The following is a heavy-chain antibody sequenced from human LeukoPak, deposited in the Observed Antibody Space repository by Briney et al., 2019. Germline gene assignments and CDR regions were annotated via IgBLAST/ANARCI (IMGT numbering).Heavy chain of an antibody. CDR3: ATGFSADLSGPPGY. CDR2: FDPEDGET. Sequence: GASVKVSCKVSGYTLTELSMHWVRQAPGKGLEWMGGFDPEDGETIDAQKFQGRVTMSEDTSTDTAYMELSSLRSEDTAVYYCATGFSADLSGPPGYWGQGTLVTVSS. J-gene: IGHJ4*02. CDR1: GYTLTELS. V-gene: IGHV1-24*01. D-gene: IGHD3-10*01.